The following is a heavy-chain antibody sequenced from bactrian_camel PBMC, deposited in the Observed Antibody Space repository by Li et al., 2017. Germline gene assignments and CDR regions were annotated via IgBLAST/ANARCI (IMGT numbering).Heavy chain of an antibody. V-gene: IGHV3-3*01. CDR2: IWPFSGST. J-gene: IGHJ4*01. CDR1: GDISSSLC. Sequence: HVQLVESGGGSVQTGGSLRLSCSATGDISSSLCLGWFRQAPGKEREVVAAIWPFSGSTYYATSVADRFTISKEHEKKTFYLQMNKLKPEDSAMYYCAAGRDSAGGVWCRNSDFPYMGQGTQVTVS. D-gene: IGHD7*01.